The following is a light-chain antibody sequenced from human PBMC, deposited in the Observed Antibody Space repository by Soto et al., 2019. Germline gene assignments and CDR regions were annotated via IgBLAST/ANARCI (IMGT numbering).Light chain of an antibody. J-gene: IGKJ2*01. V-gene: IGKV3-20*01. CDR3: QQYGSSPYT. CDR1: QSVSSSY. CDR2: GAS. Sequence: EIVLTQSPGTLSLSPGERATLSCRASQSVSSSYLAWYQQKPGQALRLLIYGASSRATGIPDRFSGSGSGTDFTLTISRLEPEDFAVYYCQQYGSSPYTFGQGTKVDIK.